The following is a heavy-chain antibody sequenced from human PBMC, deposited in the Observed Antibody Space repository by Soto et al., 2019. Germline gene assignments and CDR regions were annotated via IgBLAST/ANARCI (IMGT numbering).Heavy chain of an antibody. D-gene: IGHD2-2*01. V-gene: IGHV4-31*03. J-gene: IGHJ5*02. CDR3: ARRVCSSSSCFFDT. CDR1: GGSISSGGYY. CDR2: IYYSGST. Sequence: SETLSLTCTVSGGSISSGGYYWTWIRQHPGKGLEWIGYIYYSGSTYYNPSLKSRVTISLDTSKNRFSLNLNSATAADTAVYYCARRVCSSSSCFFDTWGQGTLVTVSS.